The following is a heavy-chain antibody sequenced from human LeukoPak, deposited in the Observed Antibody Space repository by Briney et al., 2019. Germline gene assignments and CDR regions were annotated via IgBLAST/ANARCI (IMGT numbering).Heavy chain of an antibody. CDR2: ISYDGSNK. D-gene: IGHD3-10*01. CDR3: AKDGGSGSYSDY. Sequence: PGGSLRLSCAASGFTFSSYGMHWVRQAPGKGLEWVAVISYDGSNKYYADSVKGRFTISRDNSKNTLYLQKNGLRAEDTAVYYCAKDGGSGSYSDYWGQGTLVTVSS. CDR1: GFTFSSYG. V-gene: IGHV3-30*18. J-gene: IGHJ4*02.